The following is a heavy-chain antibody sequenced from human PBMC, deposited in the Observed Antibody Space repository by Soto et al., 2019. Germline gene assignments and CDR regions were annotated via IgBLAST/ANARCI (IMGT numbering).Heavy chain of an antibody. CDR3: AKPPVITASYYYYDMDV. D-gene: IGHD3-16*01. J-gene: IGHJ6*02. CDR2: ISGSGITT. Sequence: QTGGSLRLSCAASGFTFSTYPMSWVRQAPGKGLEWVSGISGSGITTYYADFVKGRFTISRDNSKNTVFLQMNSLRVEDTAVYYCAKPPVITASYYYYDMDVWGQGTTVTVSS. V-gene: IGHV3-23*01. CDR1: GFTFSTYP.